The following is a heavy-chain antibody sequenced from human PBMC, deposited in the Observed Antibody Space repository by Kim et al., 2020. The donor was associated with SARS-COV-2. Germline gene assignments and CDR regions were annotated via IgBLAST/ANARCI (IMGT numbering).Heavy chain of an antibody. Sequence: SETLSLTCTVSGGSISSSSYYWGWIRQPPGKGPEWIGCIYYSGSTYYNPYLKSRVTISVDTSKNQFSLKLSSVTAADTAVYYCARHLTITMIVAVTLPGWFDPWCQGTLVTVSS. D-gene: IGHD3-22*01. CDR3: ARHLTITMIVAVTLPGWFDP. V-gene: IGHV4-39*01. CDR1: GGSISSSSYY. CDR2: IYYSGST. J-gene: IGHJ5*02.